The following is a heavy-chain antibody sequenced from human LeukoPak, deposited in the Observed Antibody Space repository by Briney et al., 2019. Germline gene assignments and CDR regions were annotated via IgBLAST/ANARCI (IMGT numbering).Heavy chain of an antibody. CDR3: ARRGPPGVGYYYYYYMDV. J-gene: IGHJ6*03. Sequence: SETLSLTCTVSDDSITIYYWSWIRQPPGKGLEWIGEINHSGSTNYNPSLKSRVTISVDTSKNQFSLKLSSVTAADTAVYFCARRGPPGVGYYYYYYMDVWGKGTTVTISS. CDR2: INHSGST. CDR1: DDSITIYY. V-gene: IGHV4-34*01. D-gene: IGHD3-10*01.